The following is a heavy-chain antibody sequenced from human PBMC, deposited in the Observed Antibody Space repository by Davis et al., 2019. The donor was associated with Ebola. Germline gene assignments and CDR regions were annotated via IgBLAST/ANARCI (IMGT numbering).Heavy chain of an antibody. CDR1: GFTFSSYS. CDR3: ARDSGVSDFWSGYYIYYYYGMDV. CDR2: ISSSSSYI. Sequence: GESLKISCAASGFTFSSYSMNWVRQAPGKGLEWVSSISSSSSYIYYADSVKGRFTISRDNSKNTLYLQMNSLRAEDTAVYYCARDSGVSDFWSGYYIYYYYGMDVWGQGTTVTVSS. J-gene: IGHJ6*02. V-gene: IGHV3-21*01. D-gene: IGHD3-3*01.